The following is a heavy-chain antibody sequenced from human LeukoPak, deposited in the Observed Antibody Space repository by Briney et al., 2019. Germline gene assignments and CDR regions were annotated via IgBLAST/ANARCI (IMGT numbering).Heavy chain of an antibody. Sequence: TRGSLRRSCAASGFAVIDNYMNWVRQAPGKGLEWVAVIYSGGNTYYADSVAGRFTISRDTATNTVYLQMNSLRADDTAVYYCAREDSGYGLHLDYWGQGTLVTVSS. V-gene: IGHV3-66*01. CDR1: GFAVIDNY. D-gene: IGHD5-12*01. CDR3: AREDSGYGLHLDY. CDR2: IYSGGNT. J-gene: IGHJ4*02.